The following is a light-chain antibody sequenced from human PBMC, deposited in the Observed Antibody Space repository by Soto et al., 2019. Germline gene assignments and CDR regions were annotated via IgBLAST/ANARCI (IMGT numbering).Light chain of an antibody. J-gene: IGLJ1*01. CDR1: SSNIGSTT. Sequence: QAVVTQAPSTSGTPGQRVTISCSGSSSNIGSTTVNWYQQVPGTAPKLLIYNDIQRPSGVPDRFSGSKSGTSASLAISGLQSEDEADYYCASWDDRLNGCVFGTGTKVTVL. V-gene: IGLV1-44*01. CDR3: ASWDDRLNGCV. CDR2: NDI.